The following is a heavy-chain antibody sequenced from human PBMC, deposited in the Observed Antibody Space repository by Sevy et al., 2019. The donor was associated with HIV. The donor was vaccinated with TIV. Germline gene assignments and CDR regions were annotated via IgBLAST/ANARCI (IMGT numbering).Heavy chain of an antibody. V-gene: IGHV3-13*01. Sequence: GGSLRLSCAASGFTFSRYDMHWVRQATGKGLEWVSSIGTAGDTYYPGSVKGRFTIPRENAKKSLYLQMNSLRAGDTAMYYCARGTRYSGSYYLGDDAFDIWGQGTMVTVSS. J-gene: IGHJ3*02. D-gene: IGHD1-26*01. CDR3: ARGTRYSGSYYLGDDAFDI. CDR1: GFTFSRYD. CDR2: IGTAGDT.